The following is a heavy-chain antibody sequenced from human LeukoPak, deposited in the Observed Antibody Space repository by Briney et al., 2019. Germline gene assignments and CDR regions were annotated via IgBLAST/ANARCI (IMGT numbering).Heavy chain of an antibody. D-gene: IGHD2-15*01. Sequence: GGSLRLSCAASGFTFSGSAMHWVRQASGKGLEWVGRIRSKANSYATAYAASVKGRFTISRDDSKKTAYLQMNSLKTEDTAVYYCTRRDCSGGSCYLDYWGQGTLVTVSS. CDR2: IRSKANSYAT. V-gene: IGHV3-73*01. CDR1: GFTFSGSA. J-gene: IGHJ4*02. CDR3: TRRDCSGGSCYLDY.